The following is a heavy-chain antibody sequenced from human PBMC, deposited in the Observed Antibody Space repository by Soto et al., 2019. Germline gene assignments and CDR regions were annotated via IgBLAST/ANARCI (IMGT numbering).Heavy chain of an antibody. J-gene: IGHJ4*02. Sequence: QPPGKGLEWIGSIYYSGSTYYNPSLKSRVTISVDTSKNQFSLKLSSVTAADTAVYYCARYDILTRYSDYWGQGTLVSVSS. D-gene: IGHD3-9*01. V-gene: IGHV4-39*01. CDR3: ARYDILTRYSDY. CDR2: IYYSGST.